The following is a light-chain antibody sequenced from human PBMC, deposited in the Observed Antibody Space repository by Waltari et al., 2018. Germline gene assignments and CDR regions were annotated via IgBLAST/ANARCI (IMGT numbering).Light chain of an antibody. CDR3: QQRHSWPLT. Sequence: EIVLTQSPATLSLSPGARATLSCRASQSVSSYLGWYQQKPGQAPRLLISDASNRATGIPARFSGSGSETDFTLTISSLEPEDFAVYYCQQRHSWPLTFGGGTRVEI. V-gene: IGKV3-11*01. J-gene: IGKJ4*01. CDR1: QSVSSY. CDR2: DAS.